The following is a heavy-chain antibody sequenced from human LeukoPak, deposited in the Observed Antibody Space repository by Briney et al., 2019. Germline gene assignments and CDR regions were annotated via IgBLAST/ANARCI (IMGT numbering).Heavy chain of an antibody. CDR3: AKDQDIVVAPAADNWFDP. Sequence: ETLSLTCTVSGGSISSYYWSWIRQPPGKGLEWVSGIGGSGGSTYYADSVKGRFTISRDNSKNTLYLQMNSLRAEDTALYYCAKDQDIVVAPAADNWFDPWGQGILVTVSS. V-gene: IGHV3-23*01. J-gene: IGHJ5*02. CDR1: GGSISSYY. CDR2: IGGSGGST. D-gene: IGHD2-2*01.